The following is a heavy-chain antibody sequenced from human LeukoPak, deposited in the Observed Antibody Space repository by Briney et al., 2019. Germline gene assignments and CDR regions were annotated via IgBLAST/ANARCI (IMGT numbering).Heavy chain of an antibody. J-gene: IGHJ4*02. V-gene: IGHV1-24*01. D-gene: IGHD1-26*01. CDR2: FDPEDGET. CDR3: ATPLAPGATSLIDY. Sequence: ASVKVSCKVCGYTLTELSMHWVRQAPGKGLEWMGGFDPEDGETIYAQKFQGRVTMTEDTSTDTAYMELSSLRSEDTAVYYCATPLAPGATSLIDYWGQGTLVTVSS. CDR1: GYTLTELS.